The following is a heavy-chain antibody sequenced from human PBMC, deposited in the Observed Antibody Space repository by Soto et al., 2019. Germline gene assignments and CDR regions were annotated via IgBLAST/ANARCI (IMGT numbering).Heavy chain of an antibody. Sequence: QVQLVESGGGVVQPGASLRLSCKASGFSFRDYRIHWVRQAPGKGLEWLAVLSFDGTAEYYADSTRGRFTISRDNPKSTTSLVINNVRREDPAMYYCARVATRLQSMEVLEYWGQGTLVTVPS. CDR1: GFSFRDYR. CDR3: ARVATRLQSMEVLEY. J-gene: IGHJ4*02. V-gene: IGHV3-30*03. D-gene: IGHD2-21*02. CDR2: LSFDGTAE.